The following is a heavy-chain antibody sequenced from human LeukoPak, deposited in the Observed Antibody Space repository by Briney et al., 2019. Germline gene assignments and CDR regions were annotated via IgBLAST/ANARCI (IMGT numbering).Heavy chain of an antibody. Sequence: PSETLSLTCSVSGGSISSYYWTWVRQPPGKGLERIGYIYYNGNTYYSPSLQGRVTISVDTSMNQFSLKLHSVTAADTAVYYCARRKAYSTSSDYWGQGILVSVSS. J-gene: IGHJ4*02. D-gene: IGHD5-18*01. V-gene: IGHV4-59*01. CDR2: IYYNGNT. CDR3: ARRKAYSTSSDY. CDR1: GGSISSYY.